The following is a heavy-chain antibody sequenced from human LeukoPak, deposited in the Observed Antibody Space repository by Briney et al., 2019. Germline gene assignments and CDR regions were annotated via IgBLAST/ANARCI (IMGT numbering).Heavy chain of an antibody. Sequence: SVKVSCKASGGTFSSYAISWVRQAPGQGLEWMGGIIPIFGTANYAQKFQGRVTITTDESTSTAYMELRSLRSDDTAVYYCARVVVVVPAAPRKYNWFDPWGQGTLVTVSS. CDR2: IIPIFGTA. CDR3: ARVVVVVPAAPRKYNWFDP. D-gene: IGHD2-2*01. V-gene: IGHV1-69*05. CDR1: GGTFSSYA. J-gene: IGHJ5*02.